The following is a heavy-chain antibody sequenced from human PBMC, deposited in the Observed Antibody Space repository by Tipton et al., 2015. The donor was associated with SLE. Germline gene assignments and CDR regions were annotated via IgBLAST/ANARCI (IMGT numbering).Heavy chain of an antibody. CDR3: LQLQCVGYYCKDV. CDR1: GYTFTNYD. D-gene: IGHD4-11*01. CDR2: MNPKTGNT. Sequence: VQLVQSGAEVKKPGASVKVSCKASGYTFTNYDVNCVRQATGQELEWMGGMNPKTGNTGYAQKLQGRATMTRNTAVSTACMELSSRSSEDTAVYYCLQLQCVGYYCKDVWGKGIIVT. V-gene: IGHV1-8*02. J-gene: IGHJ6*03.